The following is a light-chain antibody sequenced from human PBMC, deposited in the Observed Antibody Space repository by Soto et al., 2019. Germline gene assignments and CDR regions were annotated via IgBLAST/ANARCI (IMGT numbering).Light chain of an antibody. CDR1: QGISSY. CDR3: QQLNSYPFLT. CDR2: AAS. J-gene: IGKJ4*01. Sequence: DIQLTQSPSFLSASVGDRVTITCRASQGISSYLAWYHQKPGKAPKLLIYAASTLQSGVPSRFSGSGSGTKVTLTISSLQPEDFATYYCQQLNSYPFLTFGGGTKVEIK. V-gene: IGKV1-9*01.